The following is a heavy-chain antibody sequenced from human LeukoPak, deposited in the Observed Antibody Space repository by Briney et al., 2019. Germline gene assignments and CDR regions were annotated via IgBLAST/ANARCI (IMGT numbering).Heavy chain of an antibody. J-gene: IGHJ4*02. V-gene: IGHV3-49*04. CDR1: GFTFGDYA. CDR2: IASETYGGTA. CDR3: TRDQTPYY. Sequence: GRSLRLSCTASGFTFGDYAMTSVRQAPAKGLEWVGFIASETYGGTAEYAASVKGRFTISRDDSKSIAYLQMNSLKTEDTAVYYCTRDQTPYYWGQGTLVTVSS.